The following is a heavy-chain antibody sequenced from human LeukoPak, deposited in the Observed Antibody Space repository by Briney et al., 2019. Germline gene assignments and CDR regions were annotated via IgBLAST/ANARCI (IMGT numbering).Heavy chain of an antibody. J-gene: IGHJ5*02. CDR2: ISAYNGNT. CDR1: GYTFTSYG. V-gene: IGHV1-18*01. CDR3: ARDPATRSFFDFWSGYTLNWFDP. D-gene: IGHD3-3*01. Sequence: ASVKVSCKASGYTFTSYGISWVRQAPGQGLEWVGWISAYNGNTNYAQKLQGRVTLTTDTSTSTAYMELRSLRSDDTAVYYCARDPATRSFFDFWSGYTLNWFDPWGQGTLITVSS.